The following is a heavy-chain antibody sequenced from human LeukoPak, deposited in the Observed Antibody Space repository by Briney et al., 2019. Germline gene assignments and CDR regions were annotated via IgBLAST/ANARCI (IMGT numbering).Heavy chain of an antibody. CDR2: IYYSGST. Sequence: SETLSLTCTVSGGSISSYYWSWIRQPPGKGLEWIGYIYYSGSTNYNPTLKSRVTISVDTSQNQFSLKVTSVTAADTAVYYCARHVGYCGGGSCPHFDYWGQGTLVTVSS. CDR3: ARHVGYCGGGSCPHFDY. D-gene: IGHD2-15*01. J-gene: IGHJ4*02. V-gene: IGHV4-59*08. CDR1: GGSISSYY.